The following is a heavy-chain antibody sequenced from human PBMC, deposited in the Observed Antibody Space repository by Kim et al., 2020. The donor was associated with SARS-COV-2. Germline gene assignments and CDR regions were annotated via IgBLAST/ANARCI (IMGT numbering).Heavy chain of an antibody. CDR1: GYSFTSYW. CDR2: IDPSDSYT. Sequence: GESLKISCKGSGYSFTSYWISWVRQMPGKGLEWMGRIDPSDSYTNYSPSFQGHVTISADKSISTAYLQWSSLKASDTAMYYCARHKTYCSGGSCWELIDHWGQGTLVTVSS. D-gene: IGHD2-15*01. CDR3: ARHKTYCSGGSCWELIDH. J-gene: IGHJ4*02. V-gene: IGHV5-10-1*01.